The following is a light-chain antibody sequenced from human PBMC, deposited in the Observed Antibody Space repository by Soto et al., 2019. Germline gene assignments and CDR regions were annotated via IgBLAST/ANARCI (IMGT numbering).Light chain of an antibody. V-gene: IGLV2-14*01. Sequence: QSVLTQPASVSGSPGQSITISCTGTSSDAGSYNYVAWYQQFPGKTPKLMIYEVRNRPSGVSSRFSGSKSGNTASLTISGLQAEDEADYYCISYTGSDTSYVFGTGTKVTVL. J-gene: IGLJ1*01. CDR1: SSDAGSYNY. CDR3: ISYTGSDTSYV. CDR2: EVR.